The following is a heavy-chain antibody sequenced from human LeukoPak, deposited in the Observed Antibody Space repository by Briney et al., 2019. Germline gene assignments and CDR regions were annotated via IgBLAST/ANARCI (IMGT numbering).Heavy chain of an antibody. CDR1: GGSISSYY. V-gene: IGHV4-59*01. Sequence: SETLSLTCTVSGGSISSYYWSWIRQPPGKGLEWIGYIYYSGSTNYNASLKSRATISVDTSKNQFSLKLSSVTAADTAVYYCARVPELWFGELLPWFDPWGQGTLVTVSS. J-gene: IGHJ5*02. CDR3: ARVPELWFGELLPWFDP. D-gene: IGHD3-10*01. CDR2: IYYSGST.